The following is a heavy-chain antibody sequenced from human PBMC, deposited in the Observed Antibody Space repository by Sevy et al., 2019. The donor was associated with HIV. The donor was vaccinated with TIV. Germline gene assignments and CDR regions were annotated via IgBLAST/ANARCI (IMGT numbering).Heavy chain of an antibody. J-gene: IGHJ4*02. D-gene: IGHD2-21*01. CDR1: GFSFSSYE. CDR2: ITSSGSNI. Sequence: GGSLRLSCAASGFSFSSYEMNWVRQAPGKGLEWVSSITSSGSNIYYSDSVKGRCTMSRDNAKNSLYMQMNSLRAEDTALYYCTSDLRPSATIVRQFDYWGQGTLVTVSS. V-gene: IGHV3-48*03. CDR3: TSDLRPSATIVRQFDY.